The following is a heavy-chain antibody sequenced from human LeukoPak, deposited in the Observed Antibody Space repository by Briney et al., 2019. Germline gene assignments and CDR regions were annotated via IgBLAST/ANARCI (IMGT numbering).Heavy chain of an antibody. Sequence: KSGGSLRLSCEGSGFTFSAYDLSWVRQAQGQGLEWVAAISRSGSTPYYTASVKGRFTISRDNSKNTLYLQMNSLGAEDTAVYYCAKEMGHSPHSSGTYWSDGGVGLDYWGQGTLVTVSS. CDR1: GFTFSAYD. CDR2: ISRSGSTP. V-gene: IGHV3-23*01. J-gene: IGHJ4*02. CDR3: AKEMGHSPHSSGTYWSDGGVGLDY. D-gene: IGHD3-10*01.